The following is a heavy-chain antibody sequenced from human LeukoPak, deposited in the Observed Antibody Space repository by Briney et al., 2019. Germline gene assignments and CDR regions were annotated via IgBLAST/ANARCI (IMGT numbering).Heavy chain of an antibody. Sequence: GASVKVSCKASGYTFTSYAMNWVRQAPGQGLEWMGWINTNTGNPTYAQGFTGRFVFSLDTSVSTAYLQISSLKAEDTAVYYCARLEPGYYDSSGPYFDYWGQGTLVTVSS. CDR2: INTNTGNP. CDR1: GYTFTSYA. J-gene: IGHJ4*02. V-gene: IGHV7-4-1*02. D-gene: IGHD3-22*01. CDR3: ARLEPGYYDSSGPYFDY.